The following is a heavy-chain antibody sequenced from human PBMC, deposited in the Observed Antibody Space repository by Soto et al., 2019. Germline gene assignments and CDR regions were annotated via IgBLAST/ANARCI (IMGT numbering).Heavy chain of an antibody. CDR1: GGSFSGYY. V-gene: IGHV4-34*01. Sequence: SETRSLTCAVYGGSFSGYYWSWIRQPPGKGLEWIGEINHSGSTNYNPSLKSRVTISVDTSKNQFSLKLSSVPAADTAVYYCARPSLSSWQRRYYYATDVCGQGTTVTVSS. J-gene: IGHJ6*02. CDR3: ARPSLSSWQRRYYYATDV. CDR2: INHSGST. D-gene: IGHD6-25*01.